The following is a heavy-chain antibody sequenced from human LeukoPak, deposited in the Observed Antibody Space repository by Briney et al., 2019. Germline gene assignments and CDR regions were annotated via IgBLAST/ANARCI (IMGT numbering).Heavy chain of an antibody. CDR1: GFTFSNYA. Sequence: GGSLRLSCAASGFTFSNYAMSWVRQAPGKGLEWVSATTASGGITYYADSVMGRFTISRDNAKNTLYLQMNSLRVEDTAVYYCARAYCSGGSCPYWYFDLWGRGTLVTVSS. J-gene: IGHJ2*01. CDR2: TTASGGIT. CDR3: ARAYCSGGSCPYWYFDL. V-gene: IGHV3-23*01. D-gene: IGHD2-15*01.